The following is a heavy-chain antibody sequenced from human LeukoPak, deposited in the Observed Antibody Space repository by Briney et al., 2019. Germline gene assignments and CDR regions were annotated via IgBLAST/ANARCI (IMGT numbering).Heavy chain of an antibody. CDR3: ARDGTLVRGVIDY. D-gene: IGHD3-10*01. Sequence: PGGSLRPSCAASGFTFSSYSMNWVRQAPGKGLEWVSYISSSSSTIYYADSVKGRFTISRDNAKNTLYLQMNSLRAEDTAVYYCARDGTLVRGVIDYWGQGILVTVSP. CDR2: ISSSSSTI. CDR1: GFTFSSYS. V-gene: IGHV3-48*01. J-gene: IGHJ4*02.